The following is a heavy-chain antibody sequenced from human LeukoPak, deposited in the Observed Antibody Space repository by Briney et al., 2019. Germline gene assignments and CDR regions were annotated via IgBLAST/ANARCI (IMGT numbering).Heavy chain of an antibody. CDR2: IYSSGST. J-gene: IGHJ4*02. V-gene: IGHV4-4*07. D-gene: IGHD3-10*01. CDR3: AREHMVRGVINR. CDR1: GGSISNYY. Sequence: SSETLSFTCTVSGGSISNYYWSWIRQPAGKRLEWLGRIYSSGSTNYNPSLESRVTVSVDTSKNQFSLKLSSVTAADTAVYYCAREHMVRGVINRWGQGALVTVSS.